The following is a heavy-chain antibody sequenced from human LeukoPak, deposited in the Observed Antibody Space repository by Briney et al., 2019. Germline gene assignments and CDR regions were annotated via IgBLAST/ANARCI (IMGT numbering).Heavy chain of an antibody. CDR1: GFTFSSYA. J-gene: IGHJ4*02. V-gene: IGHV3-23*01. CDR3: AKGTYDYVWILTNTYADY. CDR2: ISGSGGST. Sequence: HAGGSLRLSCAASGFTFSSYAMSWVRQAPGKGLEWVSAISGSGGSTYYADSVKGRFTISRDNSKNTLYLQMDSLRAEDTAVYYCAKGTYDYVWILTNTYADYWGQGTLVTVSS. D-gene: IGHD3-16*01.